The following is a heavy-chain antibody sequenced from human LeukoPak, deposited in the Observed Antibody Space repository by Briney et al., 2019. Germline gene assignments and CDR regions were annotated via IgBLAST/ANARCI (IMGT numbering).Heavy chain of an antibody. D-gene: IGHD4-11*01. V-gene: IGHV3-7*01. J-gene: IGHJ4*02. CDR2: INQDGSEK. CDR1: GFTFSSYW. Sequence: PGGSLRLSYAASGFTFSSYWMSWVRQAPGKGLEWVANINQDGSEKYYVDSVKGRFTISRDNAQNSLYLQMNSLRAEDTAVYYCARAGDYSNYDWGQGTLVTVSS. CDR3: ARAGDYSNYD.